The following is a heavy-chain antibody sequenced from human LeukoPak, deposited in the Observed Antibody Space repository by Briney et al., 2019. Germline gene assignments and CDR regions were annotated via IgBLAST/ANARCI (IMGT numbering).Heavy chain of an antibody. CDR1: GGSISTYY. CDR2: IYYSGST. V-gene: IGHV4-59*01. Sequence: PSETLSLTCTVSGGSISTYYWSWIRQPPGKGLEWIGYIYYSGSTNYNPSLKSRVTISVDTSKNQFSLKLSSVTAADTAVYYCARVSKGYNLDYWGQGTLVTVSS. J-gene: IGHJ4*02. CDR3: ARVSKGYNLDY. D-gene: IGHD5-24*01.